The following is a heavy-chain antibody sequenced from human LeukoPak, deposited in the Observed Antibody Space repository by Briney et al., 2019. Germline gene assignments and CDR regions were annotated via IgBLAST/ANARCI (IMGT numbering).Heavy chain of an antibody. CDR2: IIPILGIA. Sequence: ASVKVSCKASGYTFTSYGISWVRQAPGQGLEWMGRIIPILGIANYAQKFQGRVTITADKSTSTAYMELSSLRSEDTAVYYCARDGGQDGHCCSWFHLGVFDYWGQGTLVTVSS. V-gene: IGHV1-69*04. D-gene: IGHD5-24*01. J-gene: IGHJ4*02. CDR3: ARDGGQDGHCCSWFHLGVFDY. CDR1: GYTFTSYG.